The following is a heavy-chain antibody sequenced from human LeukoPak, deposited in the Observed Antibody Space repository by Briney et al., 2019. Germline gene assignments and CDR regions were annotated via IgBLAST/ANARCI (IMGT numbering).Heavy chain of an antibody. CDR2: INPNSGGT. J-gene: IGHJ4*02. V-gene: IGHV1-2*02. CDR3: ARLGEITMVRGSGSHPGY. D-gene: IGHD3-10*01. CDR1: GYTFTGYY. Sequence: ASVKVSCKASGYTFTGYYIHWVRQAPGQGLEWMGWINPNSGGTNYAQKFQGRVTMSRDTSINTAYMELSRLRSDDTAVYYCARLGEITMVRGSGSHPGYWGQGTLVTVSS.